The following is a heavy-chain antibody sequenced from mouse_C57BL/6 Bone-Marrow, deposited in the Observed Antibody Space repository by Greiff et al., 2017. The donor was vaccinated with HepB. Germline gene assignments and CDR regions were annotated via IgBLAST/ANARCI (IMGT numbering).Heavy chain of an antibody. CDR3: TTCYYYGSSYFDY. Sequence: VQLQQSGAELVRPGASVKLSCTASGFNIKDDYMHWVKQRPEQGLEWIGWIDPENGDTEYASKFQGKATITADTSSNTAYLQLSSLTSEDTAVYYCTTCYYYGSSYFDYWGQGTTLTVSS. D-gene: IGHD1-1*01. CDR2: IDPENGDT. V-gene: IGHV14-4*01. CDR1: GFNIKDDY. J-gene: IGHJ2*01.